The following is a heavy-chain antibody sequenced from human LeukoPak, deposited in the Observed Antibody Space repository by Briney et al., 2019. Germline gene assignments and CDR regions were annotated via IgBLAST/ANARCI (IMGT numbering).Heavy chain of an antibody. CDR2: ISSSSSYI. D-gene: IGHD6-13*01. J-gene: IGHJ4*02. CDR3: ARELPVAAAAGISDY. Sequence: PGGSLRLSCAASVFTFSSYSMNWVRQAPGKGLEWVSSISSSSSYIYYADSVKGRFTISRDNAKNSLYLQMNSLRAEDTAVYYCARELPVAAAAGISDYWGQGTLVTVSS. V-gene: IGHV3-21*01. CDR1: VFTFSSYS.